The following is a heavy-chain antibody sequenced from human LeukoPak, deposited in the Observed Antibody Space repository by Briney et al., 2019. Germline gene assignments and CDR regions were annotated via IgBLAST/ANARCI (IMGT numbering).Heavy chain of an antibody. CDR2: IKHDGSEK. V-gene: IGHV3-7*01. D-gene: IGHD1-26*01. Sequence: GGSLRLSCVVYGFTFSTYWRNWVRQTPGKGLEWVGNIKHDGSEKYNVDSVKGQFTTSRENAENSLYLEMNSLRGEDTAVYYCARVESGSYYGALGYHNGMIVWGQGTTVTVSS. CDR3: ARVESGSYYGALGYHNGMIV. J-gene: IGHJ6*02. CDR1: GFTFSTYW.